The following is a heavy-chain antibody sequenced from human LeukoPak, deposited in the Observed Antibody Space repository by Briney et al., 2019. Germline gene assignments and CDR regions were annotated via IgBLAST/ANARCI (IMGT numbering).Heavy chain of an antibody. J-gene: IGHJ4*02. CDR2: IYYTGST. Sequence: SETLSLTCTVSGASIRSGDYYWSWIRQPPGKGLECIGYIYYTGSTNYNPSLKSRVTISVDTSKNQFSLKLSSVTAADTAVYYCARVPSGWVDYWGQGALVTVSS. D-gene: IGHD6-19*01. CDR1: GASIRSGDYY. CDR3: ARVPSGWVDY. V-gene: IGHV4-61*08.